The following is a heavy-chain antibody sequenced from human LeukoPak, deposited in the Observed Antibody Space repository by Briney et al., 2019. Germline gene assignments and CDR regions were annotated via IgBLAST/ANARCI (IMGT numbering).Heavy chain of an antibody. Sequence: TGGSLRLSCAGSRFTFRNYAMHWVRQAPGPGKGLKWVTLISYDGGKMNCADSVKGRFTISRDNSKNTLYLQMNSLRAEDTAVYYCAFGGEFGGNHLNKYFDYWGQGTLVTVSS. CDR3: AFGGEFGGNHLNKYFDY. D-gene: IGHD4-23*01. CDR1: RFTFRNYA. V-gene: IGHV3-30*03. CDR2: ISYDGGKM. J-gene: IGHJ4*02.